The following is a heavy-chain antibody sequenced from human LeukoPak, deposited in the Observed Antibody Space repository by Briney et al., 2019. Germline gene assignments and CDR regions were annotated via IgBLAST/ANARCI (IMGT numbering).Heavy chain of an antibody. J-gene: IGHJ6*02. Sequence: PGGSLRLSCAASGFTFSDYAMSWVRQASGKGLEWVSGITGNGGSTFYADSVKGRFTISRDNSKSTLYLQMSSLSAEDTAVYYCAKRPADYSRTRCPLINYYYYGMDVWGQGTTVTVSS. D-gene: IGHD2-2*01. CDR1: GFTFSDYA. V-gene: IGHV3-23*01. CDR2: ITGNGGST. CDR3: AKRPADYSRTRCPLINYYYYGMDV.